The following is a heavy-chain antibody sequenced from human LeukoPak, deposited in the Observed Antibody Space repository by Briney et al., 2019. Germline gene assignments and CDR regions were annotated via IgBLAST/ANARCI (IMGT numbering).Heavy chain of an antibody. CDR2: INPNSGGT. Sequence: ASVKVSCKASGYTFTGYYMHWVRQAPGQGLEWMGWINPNSGGTNYAQKFRGRVTMTRDTSISTAYMELSRLRSDDTAVYYCARAIPIAVAVVGWFDPWGQGTLVTVSS. V-gene: IGHV1-2*02. D-gene: IGHD6-19*01. J-gene: IGHJ5*02. CDR3: ARAIPIAVAVVGWFDP. CDR1: GYTFTGYY.